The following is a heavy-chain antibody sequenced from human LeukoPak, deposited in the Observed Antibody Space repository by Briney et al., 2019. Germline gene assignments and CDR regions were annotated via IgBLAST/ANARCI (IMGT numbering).Heavy chain of an antibody. D-gene: IGHD6-13*01. V-gene: IGHV3-49*03. CDR1: GFTFGDYA. CDR3: TRDIAAAGKDYYYYYMDV. J-gene: IGHJ6*03. Sequence: GGSLRLSCTASGFTFGDYAMSWFRQAPGKGLEWVGFIRSKAYGGTTEYAASVKGRFTISRDDSKSIAYLQMYSLKTEDTAVYYCTRDIAAAGKDYYYYYMDVWGKGTTVTVSS. CDR2: IRSKAYGGTT.